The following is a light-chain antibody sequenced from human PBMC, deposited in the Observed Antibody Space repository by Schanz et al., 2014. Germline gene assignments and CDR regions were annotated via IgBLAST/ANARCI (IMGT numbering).Light chain of an antibody. J-gene: IGKJ1*01. Sequence: DIQMTQSPSTLSASVGDSVTITCRASQNINNWLAWYQQKPGKAPNLLIYDASSLESGVPSRFSGSGSGTDFTLTISSLQPEDFATYYCQQYNSYPLTFGQGTKVEIK. CDR2: DAS. CDR1: QNINNW. V-gene: IGKV1-5*01. CDR3: QQYNSYPLT.